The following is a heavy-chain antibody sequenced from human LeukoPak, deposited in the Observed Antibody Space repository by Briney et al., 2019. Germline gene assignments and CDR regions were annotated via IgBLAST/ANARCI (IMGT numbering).Heavy chain of an antibody. V-gene: IGHV3-48*02. D-gene: IGHD4-17*01. J-gene: IGHJ4*02. Sequence: GGSLRLSCAASGFTFSIYSMNWVRQAPGKGLEWVSYISGSSRTIYYADSVKGRLTISRDNSKNALYLQMNSLRDEDTAVYYCVGLNYRDPLGADYWGQGTLVTVFS. CDR3: VGLNYRDPLGADY. CDR2: ISGSSRTI. CDR1: GFTFSIYS.